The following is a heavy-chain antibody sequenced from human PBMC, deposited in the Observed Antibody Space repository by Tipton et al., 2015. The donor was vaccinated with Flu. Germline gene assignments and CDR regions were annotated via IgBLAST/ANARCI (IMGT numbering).Heavy chain of an antibody. CDR2: IYSGGST. V-gene: IGHV4-4*07. J-gene: IGHJ5*02. CDR3: ARHRYYSGYDS. CDR1: VGSISSYN. D-gene: IGHD5-12*01. Sequence: TLSLTCTVSVGSISSYNWNWIRQPAGKGLEWIGRIYSGGSTNYNPSLKRRVTMSIDSSKNQFSLKLSSVTAADTAVYYCARHRYYSGYDSWGQGTLVTVSS.